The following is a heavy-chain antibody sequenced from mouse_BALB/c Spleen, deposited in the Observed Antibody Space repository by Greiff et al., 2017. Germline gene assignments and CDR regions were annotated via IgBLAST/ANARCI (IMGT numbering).Heavy chain of an antibody. CDR2: INPSSGYT. Sequence: VKLQESGAELARPGASVKMSCKASGYTFTSYTMHWVKQRPGQGLEWIGYINPSSGYTNYNQKFKDKATLTADKSSSTAYMHLNSLTSEDSAVYSCAREGVDYVDGALFAYWGQGTLVTVAA. D-gene: IGHD2-4*01. J-gene: IGHJ3*01. CDR1: GYTFTSYT. CDR3: AREGVDYVDGALFAY. V-gene: IGHV1-4*01.